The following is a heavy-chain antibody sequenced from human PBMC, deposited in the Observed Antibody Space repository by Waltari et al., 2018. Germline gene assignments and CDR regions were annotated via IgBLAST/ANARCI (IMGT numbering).Heavy chain of an antibody. Sequence: QVQLVESGGGVVQPGRSLRLSCTASGCTFSSYAFHWVRQAPGKGLEWVALVSFDGSRKYYADSVKGRFTISRDDSKNTLFLQMTSLRHEDTGVYFCARTVVPASILITFNLWGQGTLVTVSS. J-gene: IGHJ3*01. CDR3: ARTVVPASILITFNL. CDR2: VSFDGSRK. CDR1: GCTFSSYA. D-gene: IGHD2-2*01. V-gene: IGHV3-30*04.